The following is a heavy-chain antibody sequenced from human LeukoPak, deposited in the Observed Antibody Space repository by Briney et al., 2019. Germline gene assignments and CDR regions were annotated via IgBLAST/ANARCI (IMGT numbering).Heavy chain of an antibody. CDR2: ISFSGST. Sequence: SETLSLTCTVSGDSISSTSYYWGWTRQPPGKGLEWIGSISFSGSTYYNPSLKSRVAISVDTSNNQFSLKLSSVTAADTAVYYCASCSDNCYLRYFDLWGRGTLVTVSS. CDR1: GDSISSTSYY. J-gene: IGHJ2*01. CDR3: ASCSDNCYLRYFDL. V-gene: IGHV4-39*01. D-gene: IGHD2-21*02.